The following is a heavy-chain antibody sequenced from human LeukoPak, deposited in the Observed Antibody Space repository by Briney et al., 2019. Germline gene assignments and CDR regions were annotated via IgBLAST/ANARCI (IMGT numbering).Heavy chain of an antibody. CDR1: GGSFSGYD. J-gene: IGHJ4*02. D-gene: IGHD3-10*01. CDR3: ARGVSYGSYFAY. V-gene: IGHV4-34*01. CDR2: INHSGST. Sequence: SETLSLTCDVYGGSFSGYDWHWIRQPPGKGVEWIGEINHSGSTNYNPSLKSRVTMSVDTSKNQFSLKLSSVTAADTAVYYCARGVSYGSYFAYWGQGTLVTVSS.